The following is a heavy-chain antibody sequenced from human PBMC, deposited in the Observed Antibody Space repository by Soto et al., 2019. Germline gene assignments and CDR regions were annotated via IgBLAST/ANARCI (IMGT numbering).Heavy chain of an antibody. V-gene: IGHV4-39*01. CDR3: AKPEGYSSSSSYDYYYGMDV. CDR1: GGSISSSCHY. CDR2: IYYSGST. D-gene: IGHD6-6*01. J-gene: IGHJ6*02. Sequence: SETLSLTCTVSGGSISSSCHYWGWIRQPPGKGLEWIGSIYYSGSTYYNPSLKSRVTISVDTSKNQFSLKLSSVTAADTAVYYCAKPEGYSSSSSYDYYYGMDVWGQGTTVTVSS.